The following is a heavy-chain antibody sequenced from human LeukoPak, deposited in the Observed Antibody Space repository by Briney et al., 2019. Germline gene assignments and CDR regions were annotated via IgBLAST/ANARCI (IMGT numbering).Heavy chain of an antibody. V-gene: IGHV1-18*01. J-gene: IGHJ4*02. CDR3: ARDSIAVAGTAGEFDS. Sequence: GASVKVSCKVSGYTLTELSMHWVRQAPGQGLEWMGWISTYNGNTKYAQKLQGRVTMTTDTSTSTAYMELRSLRSDDTAVYYCARDSIAVAGTAGEFDSWGQGTLVTVSS. D-gene: IGHD6-19*01. CDR2: ISTYNGNT. CDR1: GYTLTELS.